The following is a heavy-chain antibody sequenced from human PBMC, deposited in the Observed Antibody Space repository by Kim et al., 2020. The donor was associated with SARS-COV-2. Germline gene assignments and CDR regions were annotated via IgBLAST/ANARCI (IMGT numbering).Heavy chain of an antibody. CDR1: GFTFSGSA. CDR2: IRSKANSYAT. D-gene: IGHD3-3*01. Sequence: GGSLRLSCAASGFTFSGSAMHWVRQASGKGLEWVGRIRSKANSYATAYAASVKGRFTISRDDSKNTAYLQMNSLKTEDTAVYYCTSRITIFGVVNDYWGQGTLVTVSS. J-gene: IGHJ4*02. CDR3: TSRITIFGVVNDY. V-gene: IGHV3-73*01.